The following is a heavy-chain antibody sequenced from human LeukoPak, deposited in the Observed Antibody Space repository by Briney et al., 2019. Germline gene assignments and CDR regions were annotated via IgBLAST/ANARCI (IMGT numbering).Heavy chain of an antibody. J-gene: IGHJ6*02. Sequence: ASVKVSCKASGYTFTSYGISWVRQAPGQGLEWMGWISAYNGNTNYAQKLQGRVTMTTDTSTSTAYMELRSLRSDGTAVYYCARDIYYDSSGYYYAPTPQVSDMDVWGQGTTVTVSS. CDR2: ISAYNGNT. CDR3: ARDIYYDSSGYYYAPTPQVSDMDV. V-gene: IGHV1-18*01. CDR1: GYTFTSYG. D-gene: IGHD3-22*01.